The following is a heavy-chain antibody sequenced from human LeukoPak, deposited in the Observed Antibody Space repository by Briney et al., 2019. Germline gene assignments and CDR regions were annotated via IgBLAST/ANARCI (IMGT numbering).Heavy chain of an antibody. CDR1: GFTFNIYW. J-gene: IGHJ4*02. D-gene: IGHD1-26*01. CDR3: ARDSRIVGATGGSDY. CDR2: IKQDGSEK. V-gene: IGHV3-7*01. Sequence: GGSLRLSCAASGFTFNIYWMSWVRQAPGKGLEWVANIKQDGSEKNYVDSVKGRFTISRDNAKNSLYLQMNSLRVEDTAVYYCARDSRIVGATGGSDYWGQGTLVTASS.